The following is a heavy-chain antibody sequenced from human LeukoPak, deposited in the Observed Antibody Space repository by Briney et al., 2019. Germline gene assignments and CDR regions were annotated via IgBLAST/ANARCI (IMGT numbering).Heavy chain of an antibody. V-gene: IGHV4-38-2*01. CDR2: IYHSGST. CDR1: GYSISSGYY. D-gene: IGHD4-11*01. J-gene: IGHJ6*03. Sequence: SETLSLTCAVSGYSISSGYYWGWVRQPPGEGLEWIGSIYHSGSTYYNPSLKSRVTISVDTSMNQFSLELSSVTAADTAVYYCARLSNYGAPMDFCFYYYMDVWGKGTTVTVSS. CDR3: ARLSNYGAPMDFCFYYYMDV.